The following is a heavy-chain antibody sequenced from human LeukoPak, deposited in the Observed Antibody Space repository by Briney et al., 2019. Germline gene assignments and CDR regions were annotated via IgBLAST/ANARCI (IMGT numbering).Heavy chain of an antibody. CDR3: ARHIAASGPDY. CDR2: IWYDGNQK. J-gene: IGHJ4*02. V-gene: IGHV3-33*01. D-gene: IGHD6-13*01. CDR1: GFTFGAHG. Sequence: TGGSLRLSCATSGFTFGAHGMHWVRQAPGKGLEWVAVIWYDGNQKYYEDSVKGRFTISRDNSKNMLYLQMNSLRVDDTAVYYCARHIAASGPDYWGQGTLVTV.